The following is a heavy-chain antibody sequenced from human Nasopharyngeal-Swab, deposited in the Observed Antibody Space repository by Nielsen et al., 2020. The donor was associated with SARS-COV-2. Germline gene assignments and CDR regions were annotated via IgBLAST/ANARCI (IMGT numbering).Heavy chain of an antibody. J-gene: IGHJ4*02. V-gene: IGHV3-11*05. CDR1: GFTFSDYY. D-gene: IGHD3-16*01. CDR2: ISSSSSYT. CDR3: ARAALTVTYSFDY. Sequence: GGSLRLSCAASGFTFSDYYMSWIRQAPGKGLEWVSYISSSSSYTNYADSVKGRFTISRDNAKNSLYLQMNSLRAEDTAVYHCARAALTVTYSFDYWGQGTLVTVSS.